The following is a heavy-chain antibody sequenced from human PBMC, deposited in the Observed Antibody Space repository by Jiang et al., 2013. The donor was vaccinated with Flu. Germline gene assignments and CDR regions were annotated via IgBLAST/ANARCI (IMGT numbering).Heavy chain of an antibody. Sequence: GLVKPSETLSLTCTVSGGSISSSSYYWGWIRQPPGKGLEWIGSLYYSGSTYYNPSLKSRVTISVDTSKNQFSLKLSSVTAADTAVYYCARCYGDYAASYFDLWGRGTLVTVSS. D-gene: IGHD4-17*01. V-gene: IGHV4-39*07. CDR2: LYYSGST. J-gene: IGHJ2*01. CDR3: ARCYGDYAASYFDL. CDR1: GGSISSSSYY.